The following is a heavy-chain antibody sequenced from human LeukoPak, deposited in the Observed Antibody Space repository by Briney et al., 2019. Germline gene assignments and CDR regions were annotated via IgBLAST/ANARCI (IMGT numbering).Heavy chain of an antibody. J-gene: IGHJ4*02. V-gene: IGHV4-31*03. D-gene: IGHD2-15*01. CDR2: IYNAGST. Sequence: TSETLSLTCTVSGDSINSGGYYWSWIRQHPGEDLEWIGYIYNAGSTYYNPSLKSRVTISVDTSKNQFSLKLSSVTAADTAVYYCARGKVLGVVVVAATYDYWGQGTLVTVSS. CDR1: GDSINSGGYY. CDR3: ARGKVLGVVVVAATYDY.